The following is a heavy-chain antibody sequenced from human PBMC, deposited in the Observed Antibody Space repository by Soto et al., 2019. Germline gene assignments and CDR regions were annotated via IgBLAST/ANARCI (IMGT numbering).Heavy chain of an antibody. V-gene: IGHV4-59*08. J-gene: IGHJ5*02. D-gene: IGHD5-12*01. CDR1: GGSISSYY. CDR2: IYYSGST. CDR3: AGGYDFSWDVWFDP. Sequence: SETLSLTCTVSGGSISSYYWSWIRQPPGKGLEWIGYIYYSGSTNYNPSLKSRVTISVDTSKNQFSLKLSSVTAADTAVYYCAGGYDFSWDVWFDPWGQGTLVTVSS.